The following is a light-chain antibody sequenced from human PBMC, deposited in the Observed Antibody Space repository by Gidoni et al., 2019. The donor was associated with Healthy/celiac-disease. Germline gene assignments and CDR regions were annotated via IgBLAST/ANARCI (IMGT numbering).Light chain of an antibody. CDR3: MQALQTPRT. CDR2: LGS. V-gene: IGKV2-28*01. J-gene: IGKJ1*01. Sequence: DIVMTQSLLSLPVTPGEPASISCRSSQSLLHSNGYNYLDWYLQKPGQSPQLLIDLGSNRASGVPDRFSGSGSGTDFTLKISRVEAEDVGVYYCMQALQTPRTFGQGTKVEIK. CDR1: QSLLHSNGYNY.